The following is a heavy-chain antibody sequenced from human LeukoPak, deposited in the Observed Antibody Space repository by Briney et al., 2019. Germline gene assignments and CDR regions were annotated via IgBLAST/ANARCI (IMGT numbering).Heavy chain of an antibody. CDR1: GGSISNYY. Sequence: SETLSLTCPVSGGSISNYYYWAWPRQPPGKGLEWIGYVYYTGSTNFNPSLKSRVTMSLDTPRNQFSLKLTSLTAADTAVYYCARGAMATTPFFDYWGQGTLVTVFS. D-gene: IGHD5-24*01. V-gene: IGHV4-59*01. CDR2: VYYTGST. J-gene: IGHJ4*02. CDR3: ARGAMATTPFFDY.